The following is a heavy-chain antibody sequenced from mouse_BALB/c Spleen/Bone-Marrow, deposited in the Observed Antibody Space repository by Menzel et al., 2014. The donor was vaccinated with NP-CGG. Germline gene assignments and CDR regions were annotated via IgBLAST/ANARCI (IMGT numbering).Heavy chain of an antibody. CDR1: GYTFTSYW. J-gene: IGHJ2*01. CDR3: ARDHPYYFDY. Sequence: QVQLKESGAELAKPGASVKMSCKASGYTFTSYWMHWVKQRPGQGLEWIGYINPSTGYTEYNQKFKDKATLTADKSSSTAYMQLSSLTSEDSAVYCCARDHPYYFDYWGQGTTLTVSS. CDR2: INPSTGYT. V-gene: IGHV1-7*01.